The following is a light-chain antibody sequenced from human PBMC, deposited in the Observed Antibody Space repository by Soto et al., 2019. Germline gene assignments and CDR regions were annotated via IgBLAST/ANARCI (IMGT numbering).Light chain of an antibody. Sequence: AIRMTQSPSSLSASTGDRVTITCRASQGISSYLAWYQQKPGKAPKLLIYAASTLQSGVPSRFSGSGSGTDFTLTISCLQSEDFATYYCQQYYSYPPWTFGQGNKVEIK. CDR2: AAS. J-gene: IGKJ1*01. V-gene: IGKV1-8*01. CDR1: QGISSY. CDR3: QQYYSYPPWT.